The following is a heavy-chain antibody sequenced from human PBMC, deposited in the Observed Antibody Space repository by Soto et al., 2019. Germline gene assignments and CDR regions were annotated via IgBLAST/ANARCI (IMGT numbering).Heavy chain of an antibody. CDR1: GGCFSSYY. V-gene: IGHV4-59*08. J-gene: IGHJ4*02. CDR2: IYSSGST. CDR3: ARRWGTTFDY. D-gene: IGHD3-16*01. Sequence: SETLSLTCSVAGGCFSSYYWSWIRQPPGKGLEWIGYIYSSGSTNDNPSLKSRVTISVDTSKNQCSLKLSSVTAADAAVYYCARRWGTTFDYWGQGTLVTVSS.